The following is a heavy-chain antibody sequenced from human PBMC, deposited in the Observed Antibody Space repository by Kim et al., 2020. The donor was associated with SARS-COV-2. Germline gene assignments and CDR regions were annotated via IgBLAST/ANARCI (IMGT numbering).Heavy chain of an antibody. CDR2: GST. Sequence: GSTNYNPSRKSRVTISVDTSKSQFSLKLSSVTAADTAVYYCARLGKWFDPWGQGTLVTVSS. CDR3: ARLGKWFDP. V-gene: IGHV4-61*07. J-gene: IGHJ5*02.